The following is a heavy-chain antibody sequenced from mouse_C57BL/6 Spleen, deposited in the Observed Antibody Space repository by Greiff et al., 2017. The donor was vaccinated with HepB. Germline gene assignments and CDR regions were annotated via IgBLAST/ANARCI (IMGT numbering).Heavy chain of an antibody. CDR2: INPNNGGT. Sequence: EVQLQQSGPELVKPGASVKISCKASGYTFTDYYMNWVKQSHGKSLEWIGDINPNNGGTSYNQKFKGKATLTVDKSSSTAYMELRSLTSEDSAVYYVARSEAYAVLYAMDYWGQGTSVTVSS. J-gene: IGHJ4*01. CDR1: GYTFTDYY. D-gene: IGHD6-5*01. CDR3: ARSEAYAVLYAMDY. V-gene: IGHV1-26*01.